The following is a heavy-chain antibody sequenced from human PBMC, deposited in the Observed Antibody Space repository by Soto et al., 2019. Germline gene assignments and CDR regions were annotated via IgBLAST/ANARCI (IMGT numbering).Heavy chain of an antibody. CDR3: ASSDGYDFWSTDAFDI. V-gene: IGHV1-69*02. J-gene: IGHJ3*02. D-gene: IGHD3-3*01. CDR1: GGTFSSYT. CDR2: IIPILGIA. Sequence: QVQLVQSGAEVKKPGSSVKVSCKASGGTFSSYTISWVRQAPGQGLEWMGRIIPILGIANYAQKFQGRVTITADKSTSTAYMELSSLRSEDTAVYYCASSDGYDFWSTDAFDIWGQGTMVTVSS.